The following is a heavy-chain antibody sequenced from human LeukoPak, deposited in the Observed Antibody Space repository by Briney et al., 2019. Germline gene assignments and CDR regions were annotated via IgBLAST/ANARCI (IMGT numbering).Heavy chain of an antibody. Sequence: GGSLRLSCAASGFTFSSYAMHWVRQAPGKGLEWVAVISYDGSNKYYADSVKGRFTISRDNSKNTLYLQMNSLRAEDTAVYYCASDYDFWGGGMDVWGKGTTVTVSS. CDR3: ASDYDFWGGGMDV. CDR1: GFTFSSYA. J-gene: IGHJ6*03. D-gene: IGHD3-3*01. CDR2: ISYDGSNK. V-gene: IGHV3-30-3*01.